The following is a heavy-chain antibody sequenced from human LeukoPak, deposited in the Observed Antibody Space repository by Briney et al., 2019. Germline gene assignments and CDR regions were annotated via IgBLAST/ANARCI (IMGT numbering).Heavy chain of an antibody. D-gene: IGHD2-2*01. J-gene: IGHJ5*02. CDR1: GGSISSYY. V-gene: IGHV4-59*01. CDR3: ARQLGSTDWFDP. CDR2: INYSGST. Sequence: PSETLSLTCTVSGGSISSYYWSWIRQPPGKGLEWIGYINYSGSTNYNPSLKSRVTISVDTSKNQFSLKLSSVTAADTAVYYCARQLGSTDWFDPRGQGTPVTVSS.